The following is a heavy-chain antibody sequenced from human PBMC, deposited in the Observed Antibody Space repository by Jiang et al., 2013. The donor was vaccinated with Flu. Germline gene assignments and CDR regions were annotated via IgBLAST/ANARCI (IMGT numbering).Heavy chain of an antibody. V-gene: IGHV4-59*01. CDR3: ARDSGWSSDFWSGYHYYYYGMDV. Sequence: PGLVKPSETLSLTCTVSGGSISSYYWSWIRQPPGKGLEWIGYIYYSGSTNYNPSLKSRVTISVDTSKNQFSLKLSSVTAADTAVYYCARDSGWSSDFWSGYHYYYYGMDVWGQGTTVTVSS. CDR2: IYYSGST. J-gene: IGHJ6*02. D-gene: IGHD3-3*01. CDR1: GGSISSYY.